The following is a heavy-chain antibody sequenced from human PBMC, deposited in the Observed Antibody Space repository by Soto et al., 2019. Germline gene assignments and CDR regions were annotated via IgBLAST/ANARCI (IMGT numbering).Heavy chain of an antibody. CDR2: IIPIFGTA. Sequence: VASVKVSCKASGGTFSSYAISWVRQAPGQGLEWMGGIIPIFGTANYAQKFQGRVTITADKSTSTAYMELSSLRSEDTAVYYCARGEGATIDPYYYYGMDVWGQGTTVTVSS. J-gene: IGHJ6*02. D-gene: IGHD1-26*01. CDR1: GGTFSSYA. V-gene: IGHV1-69*06. CDR3: ARGEGATIDPYYYYGMDV.